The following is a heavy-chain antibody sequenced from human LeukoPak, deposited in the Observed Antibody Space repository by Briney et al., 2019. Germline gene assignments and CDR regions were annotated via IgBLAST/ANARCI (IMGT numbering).Heavy chain of an antibody. Sequence: GGSLRLSCAASGFTFSSYEMNWVRQAPGKGLEWVAFIRYDGSNKYYADSVKGRFTISRDNSKNTLYLQMNSLRAEDTAVYYCARGGKRAVAGTRSPQYFQHWGQGTLVTVSS. CDR2: IRYDGSNK. J-gene: IGHJ1*01. V-gene: IGHV3-30*02. CDR3: ARGGKRAVAGTRSPQYFQH. D-gene: IGHD6-19*01. CDR1: GFTFSSYE.